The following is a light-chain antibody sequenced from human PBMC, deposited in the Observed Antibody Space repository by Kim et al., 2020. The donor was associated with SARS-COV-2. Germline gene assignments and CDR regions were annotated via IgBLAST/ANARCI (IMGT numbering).Light chain of an antibody. CDR1: QSIDNY. Sequence: EIHMTQSPSSLSASVGDRVSITCRASQSIDNYLNWYQQQPGKAPKLLIYLASSLQPGVPSRFSGSGSGTQFTLTISSLQPEDFAIYHCQQTYSTPYTFGQGTKLEI. CDR3: QQTYSTPYT. V-gene: IGKV1-39*01. J-gene: IGKJ2*01. CDR2: LAS.